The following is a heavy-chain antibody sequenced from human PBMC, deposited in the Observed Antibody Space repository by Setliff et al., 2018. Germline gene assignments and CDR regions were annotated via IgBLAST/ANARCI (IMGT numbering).Heavy chain of an antibody. CDR1: GYTFTSYD. J-gene: IGHJ4*02. V-gene: IGHV1-8*02. Sequence: ASVKVSCKASGYTFTSYDINWVRQATGQGLEWMGWMNPNSGNTGYAQKFQGRATMTRSTSISTAYMELSSLRSEDTAVYYCARGLYYGDSDFDYWGQGTLVTVSS. CDR3: ARGLYYGDSDFDY. CDR2: MNPNSGNT. D-gene: IGHD4-17*01.